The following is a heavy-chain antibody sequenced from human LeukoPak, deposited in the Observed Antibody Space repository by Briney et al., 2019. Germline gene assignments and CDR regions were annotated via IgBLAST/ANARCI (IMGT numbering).Heavy chain of an antibody. CDR1: GFTVSSNY. CDR2: ISGSGGST. V-gene: IGHV3-23*01. Sequence: GGSLRLSCAASGFTVSSNYMSWVRQAPGKGLEWVSAISGSGGSTYYADSVKGRFTISRDNSKNTLYLQMNSLRAEDTAVYYCAKDHNYYGSGSYYLAFDIWGQGTMVTVSS. D-gene: IGHD3-10*01. CDR3: AKDHNYYGSGSYYLAFDI. J-gene: IGHJ3*02.